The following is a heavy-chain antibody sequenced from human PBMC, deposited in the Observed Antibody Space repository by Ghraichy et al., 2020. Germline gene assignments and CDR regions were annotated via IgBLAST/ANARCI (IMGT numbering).Heavy chain of an antibody. CDR1: GFTFSSYN. CDR3: ARASTVVRFYYYDGMDV. D-gene: IGHD4-23*01. CDR2: ISCSSRTI. V-gene: IGHV3-48*02. J-gene: IGHJ6*02. Sequence: AGSLRLSCVGSGFTFSSYNMNWVRQSPGKGLEWVSYISCSSRTIFYADSVKGRFTISRDNAQNSLHLQMNSLRDEDTAEYYCARASTVVRFYYYDGMDVWGQGTTVTGSS.